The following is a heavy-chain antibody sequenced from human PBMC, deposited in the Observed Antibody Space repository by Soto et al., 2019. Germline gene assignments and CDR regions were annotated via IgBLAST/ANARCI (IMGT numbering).Heavy chain of an antibody. Sequence: QVQLVQSGAEVKKPGASVKVSCKASGYTFTSYGISWVRQAPGQGLEWMGWISAYNGNTKYAQKLQGRVTMTTDTSTRKACMELRSLRSDDTAVYDCATEPNYFDPWGQGTLVTVSS. CDR1: GYTFTSYG. D-gene: IGHD4-4*01. CDR3: ATEPNYFDP. CDR2: ISAYNGNT. V-gene: IGHV1-18*01. J-gene: IGHJ5*02.